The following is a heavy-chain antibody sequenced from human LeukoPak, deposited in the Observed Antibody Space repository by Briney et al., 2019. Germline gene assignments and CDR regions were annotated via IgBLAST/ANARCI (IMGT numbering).Heavy chain of an antibody. Sequence: ASVKVSCKASGGTFSNIVISWVRQAPGQGLEWMGWINPNSGGTNYAQKFQGRVTMTRDTSISTAYMELSRLRSDDTAVYYCARDKQQLVRWWFDPWGQGTLVTVSS. CDR3: ARDKQQLVRWWFDP. J-gene: IGHJ5*02. V-gene: IGHV1-2*02. D-gene: IGHD6-13*01. CDR2: INPNSGGT. CDR1: GGTFSNIV.